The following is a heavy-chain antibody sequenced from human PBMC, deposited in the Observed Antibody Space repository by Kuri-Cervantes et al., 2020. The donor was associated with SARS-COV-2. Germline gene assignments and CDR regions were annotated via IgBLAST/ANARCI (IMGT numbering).Heavy chain of an antibody. D-gene: IGHD6-13*01. CDR3: ARDKSGSWYRVGYYMDV. CDR1: GGTFSSYA. J-gene: IGHJ6*03. Sequence: SCKASGGTFSSYAMSWVRQAPGKGLEWVSAISGSGGSTYYADSVKGRFTISRDNSKNSLYLQMNSLRAEDTAVYYCARDKSGSWYRVGYYMDVWGKGTTVTVSS. CDR2: ISGSGGST. V-gene: IGHV3-23*01.